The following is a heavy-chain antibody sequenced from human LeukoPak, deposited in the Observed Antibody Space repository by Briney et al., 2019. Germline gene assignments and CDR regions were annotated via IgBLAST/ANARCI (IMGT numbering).Heavy chain of an antibody. J-gene: IGHJ4*02. CDR3: TRSGTDIFAF. CDR2: IKSISGGT. D-gene: IGHD3-3*02. CDR1: GYTFIDYY. Sequence: ASVTVSCKASGYTFIDYYIHWVRQAPGQGLEWVGWIKSISGGTNYAQKFQGRVTITRDTSINTAYMDLTNLSSDDTAVYYCTRSGTDIFAFWGQGTLVTVSS. V-gene: IGHV1-2*02.